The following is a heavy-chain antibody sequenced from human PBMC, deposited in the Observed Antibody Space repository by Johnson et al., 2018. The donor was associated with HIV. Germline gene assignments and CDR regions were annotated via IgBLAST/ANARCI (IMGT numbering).Heavy chain of an antibody. D-gene: IGHD2-15*01. Sequence: QVLLVESGGGVVQPGRSLRLSCAASGFTFSSYAMHWVRQAPGKGLEWVAVISYDGSNKYYADSVKGRFTISRDNSKNTLYLQMNSLRADDTAVYYCARSVGYCSGGSCSPDAFDIWGQGTMVTVSS. CDR1: GFTFSSYA. CDR2: ISYDGSNK. CDR3: ARSVGYCSGGSCSPDAFDI. V-gene: IGHV3-30-3*01. J-gene: IGHJ3*02.